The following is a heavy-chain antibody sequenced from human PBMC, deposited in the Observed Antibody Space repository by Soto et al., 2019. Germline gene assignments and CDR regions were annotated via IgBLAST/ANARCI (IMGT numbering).Heavy chain of an antibody. CDR2: IKQDGSEK. V-gene: IGHV3-7*01. CDR1: GFTFSSYW. CDR3: ASRRVITIFGVVLSGGYYFDY. Sequence: PGGSLRLSCAASGFTFSSYWMSWVRQAPGKGLEWVANIKQDGSEKYYVDSVKGRFTISGDNAKNSLYLQMNSLRAEDTAVYYCASRRVITIFGVVLSGGYYFDYWGQGTLVTVSS. D-gene: IGHD3-3*01. J-gene: IGHJ4*02.